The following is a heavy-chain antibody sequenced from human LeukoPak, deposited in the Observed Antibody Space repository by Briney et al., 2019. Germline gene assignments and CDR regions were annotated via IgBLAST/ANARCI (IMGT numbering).Heavy chain of an antibody. CDR3: ARRIAARPFDY. CDR2: INDSGST. Sequence: PSETLSLTCAVYGGSFSGYYWSWIRQPPGKGLEWIGEINDSGSTNYNPSLKSRVTISVDTSKNQFSLKLSSVTAADTAVYYCARRIAARPFDYWGQGTLVTVSS. J-gene: IGHJ4*02. V-gene: IGHV4-34*01. CDR1: GGSFSGYY. D-gene: IGHD6-6*01.